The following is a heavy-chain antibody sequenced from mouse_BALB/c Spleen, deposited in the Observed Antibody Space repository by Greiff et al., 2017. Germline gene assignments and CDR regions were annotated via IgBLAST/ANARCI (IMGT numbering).Heavy chain of an antibody. Sequence: EVKLVESGGGLVKPGGSLKLSCAASGFTFSSYAMSWVRQTPEKRLEWVATISSGGSYTYYPDSVKGRFTISRDNAKNTLYLQMSSLRSEDTAMYYCARHGTGTYYFDYWGQGTTLTVSS. CDR3: ARHGTGTYYFDY. J-gene: IGHJ2*01. CDR1: GFTFSSYA. D-gene: IGHD4-1*01. V-gene: IGHV5-9-3*01. CDR2: ISSGGSYT.